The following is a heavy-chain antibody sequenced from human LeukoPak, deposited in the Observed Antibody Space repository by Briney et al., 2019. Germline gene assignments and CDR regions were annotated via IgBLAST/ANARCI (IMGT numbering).Heavy chain of an antibody. CDR3: ARLSPPRGSYRYGSDY. CDR2: IYYSGST. CDR1: GFTFSSYW. J-gene: IGHJ4*02. Sequence: GSLRLSCAASGFTFSSYWMNWIRQPPGRGLEWIGSIYYSGSTYYNPSLKSRVTISVDTSKNQFSLKLSSVTAADTAVYYCARLSPPRGSYRYGSDYWGQGTLVTISS. D-gene: IGHD3-16*02. V-gene: IGHV4-39*01.